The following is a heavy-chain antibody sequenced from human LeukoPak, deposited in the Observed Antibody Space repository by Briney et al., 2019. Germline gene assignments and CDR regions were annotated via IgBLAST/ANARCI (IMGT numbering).Heavy chain of an antibody. CDR1: GFTVSSKY. CDR3: ARGVAVAGTIYFDY. V-gene: IGHV3-53*01. J-gene: IGHJ4*02. D-gene: IGHD6-19*01. CDR2: IHSGGST. Sequence: GGSLRLSCAASGFTVSSKYMSWVRQPPAKGLEWVSVIHSGGSTYYADSVKGRFTISRDNSKNTLYIQMNSLRAEDTAVYYCARGVAVAGTIYFDYWGQGTLVTVSS.